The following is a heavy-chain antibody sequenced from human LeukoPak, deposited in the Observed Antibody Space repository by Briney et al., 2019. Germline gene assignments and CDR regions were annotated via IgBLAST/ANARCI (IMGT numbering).Heavy chain of an antibody. Sequence: PGGSLRLSCAASGFTFDDYAMHWVRQAPGKGLEWVSGISWNSGSIGYADSVKGRFTISRDNAKNSLYLQMNSLRAEDTALYYCAKDLVVVAVGGGFDYWGQGTLVTVSS. CDR2: ISWNSGSI. V-gene: IGHV3-9*01. D-gene: IGHD2-15*01. CDR3: AKDLVVVAVGGGFDY. J-gene: IGHJ4*02. CDR1: GFTFDDYA.